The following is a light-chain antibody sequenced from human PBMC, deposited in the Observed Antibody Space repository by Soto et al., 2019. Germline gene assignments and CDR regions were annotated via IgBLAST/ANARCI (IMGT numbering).Light chain of an antibody. Sequence: DIQMTQSPSSLSASVGDRVTITCRASQSISSNLIWYQQKPGEAPKPLIYKASSLESGVPSRFSGSGSGTEFSLTSSSLQPDDFATYFCQQYDSFSITFGQGTRLEIK. CDR1: QSISSN. V-gene: IGKV1-5*03. CDR3: QQYDSFSIT. J-gene: IGKJ5*01. CDR2: KAS.